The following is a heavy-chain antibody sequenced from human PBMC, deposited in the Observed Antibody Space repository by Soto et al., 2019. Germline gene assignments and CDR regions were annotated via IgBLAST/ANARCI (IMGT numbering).Heavy chain of an antibody. Sequence: QVQLVQSGAEVKKPGSSVKVSCKASGGNFSSYAISWVRQAPGQGLEWMGGIIPIFGTANYAQKFQGRVTITADESTSTAYMELSSLRSEDTAVYYCARDRTGTTDYGMDVWGQGTTVTVSS. J-gene: IGHJ6*02. CDR1: GGNFSSYA. CDR3: ARDRTGTTDYGMDV. D-gene: IGHD1-7*01. CDR2: IIPIFGTA. V-gene: IGHV1-69*01.